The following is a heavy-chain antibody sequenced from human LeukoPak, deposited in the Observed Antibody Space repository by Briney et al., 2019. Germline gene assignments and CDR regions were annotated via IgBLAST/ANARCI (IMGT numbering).Heavy chain of an antibody. Sequence: SVKVSCKASGYTFTGYYMHWVRQAPGQGLEWMGGIIPIFGTANYAQKFQGRVTITADKSTSTAYMELSSLRSEDTAVYYCARVDSRWDYYYYMDVWGKGTTVTVSS. CDR2: IIPIFGTA. CDR3: ARVDSRWDYYYYMDV. V-gene: IGHV1-69*06. D-gene: IGHD3/OR15-3a*01. J-gene: IGHJ6*03. CDR1: GYTFTGYY.